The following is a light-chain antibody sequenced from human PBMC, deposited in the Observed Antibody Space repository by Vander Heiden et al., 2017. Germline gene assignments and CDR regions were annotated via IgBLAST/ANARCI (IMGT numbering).Light chain of an antibody. Sequence: SSVLTQPPPVSVAPGKTARITCGGNNIGSKSVHWYQQKPGQAPVLVVYDDSDRRSGIPERFSCSNSGNSATLTISRVEAGDEADYYCQVWDSSSDLYVVFGGGTKLTVL. CDR3: QVWDSSSDLYVV. J-gene: IGLJ2*01. CDR1: NIGSKS. CDR2: DDS. V-gene: IGLV3-21*03.